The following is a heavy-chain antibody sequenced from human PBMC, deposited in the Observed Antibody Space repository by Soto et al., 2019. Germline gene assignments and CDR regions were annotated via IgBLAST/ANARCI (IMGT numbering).Heavy chain of an antibody. CDR1: GGSVSSDY. D-gene: IGHD3-3*01. J-gene: IGHJ3*02. CDR2: IYYSGDT. CDR3: ARVRLFGVVMRDAFDI. Sequence: SSETLSLTCTVSGGSVSSDYWSWIRQAPGKGLEWIGYIYYSGDTNHNPSVKSRVTISVDTSKNQFSLQLSSVTAADTAVYYCARVRLFGVVMRDAFDIWGHGTMVTVSS. V-gene: IGHV4-59*02.